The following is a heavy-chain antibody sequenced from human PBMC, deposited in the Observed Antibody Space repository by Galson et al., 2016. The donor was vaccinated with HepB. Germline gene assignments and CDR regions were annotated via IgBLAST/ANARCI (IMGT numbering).Heavy chain of an antibody. Sequence: PALVKPTQTLTLTCTFSGFSLSSTKMGVGWIRQPPGKALEWLAVIYWDNDRRYSPSLRTRLTITKDTSKNQVVLTMTDMDPADTATYYCAHNPCAGDCLLQNQMPFAQDDFDYGGQGILVTVSS. D-gene: IGHD2-21*02. CDR3: AHNPCAGDCLLQNQMPFAQDDFDY. CDR2: IYWDNDR. V-gene: IGHV2-5*02. CDR1: GFSLSSTKMG. J-gene: IGHJ4*02.